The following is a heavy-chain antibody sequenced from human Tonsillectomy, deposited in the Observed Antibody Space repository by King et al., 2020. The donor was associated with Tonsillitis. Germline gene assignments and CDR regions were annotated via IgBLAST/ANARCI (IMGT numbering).Heavy chain of an antibody. CDR1: GYSFTSYA. CDR3: ARDPGVTTNNWFDP. CDR2: ISGYNGNT. J-gene: IGHJ5*02. Sequence: QLVQSGAEVKKPGASVKVSCKASGYSFTSYAISWGRQAPGQGLEWMAWISGYNGNTNFAQRFQGRVTLTTDTSTSTAYMELRSLRFDDTAVYFCARDPGVTTNNWFDPWGQGTLVTVSS. V-gene: IGHV1-18*01. D-gene: IGHD4-11*01.